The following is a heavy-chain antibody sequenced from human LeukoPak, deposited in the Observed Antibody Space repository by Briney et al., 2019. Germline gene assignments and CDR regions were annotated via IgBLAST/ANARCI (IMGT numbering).Heavy chain of an antibody. J-gene: IGHJ4*02. CDR1: DGSISSGGYY. Sequence: SETLSLTCTVSDGSISSGGYYWSWIRQDPGKGLEWIGYIYYSGSTYYNPSLKSRVTISVDTSKNQFSLKLSSVTAADTAVYYCARRTAAAGFFDYWGQGTLVTVSS. CDR3: ARRTAAAGFFDY. CDR2: IYYSGST. D-gene: IGHD6-13*01. V-gene: IGHV4-31*03.